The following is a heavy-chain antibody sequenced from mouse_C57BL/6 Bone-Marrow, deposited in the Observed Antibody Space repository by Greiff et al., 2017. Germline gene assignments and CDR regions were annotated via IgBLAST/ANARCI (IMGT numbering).Heavy chain of an antibody. D-gene: IGHD1-1*01. Sequence: VQLQQSGAELVKPGASVKLSCKASGYTFTEYTIHWVKQRSGQGLEWIGWFYPGSGSIKYNEKFKDKATLTADKSSSTVYMELIRLMSEDSAVYFCARREGDSSSFDYWGQGTTLTVSS. V-gene: IGHV1-62-2*01. CDR2: FYPGSGSI. J-gene: IGHJ2*01. CDR1: GYTFTEYT. CDR3: ARREGDSSSFDY.